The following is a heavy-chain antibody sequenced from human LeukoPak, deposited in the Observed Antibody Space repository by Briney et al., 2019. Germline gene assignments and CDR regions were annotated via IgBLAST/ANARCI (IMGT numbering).Heavy chain of an antibody. V-gene: IGHV3-15*07. CDR2: IKSKTDGGTT. CDR1: GFTFSSYA. CDR3: TTAIYYYAMDV. Sequence: SGGSLRLSCAASGFTFSSYAMHWVRQAPGKGLEWVGRIKSKTDGGTTDYAAPVKGRFTISRDDSKNTLYLQMNGLKTEDTAVYYCTTAIYYYAMDVWGQGTTVTVSS. J-gene: IGHJ6*02.